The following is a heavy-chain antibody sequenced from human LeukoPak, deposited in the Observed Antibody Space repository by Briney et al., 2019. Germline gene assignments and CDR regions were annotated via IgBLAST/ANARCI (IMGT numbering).Heavy chain of an antibody. J-gene: IGHJ5*02. CDR1: GCTFSSYG. V-gene: IGHV3-30*18. CDR3: AKRRYGDDNWFAP. D-gene: IGHD4-17*01. Sequence: PGGSLTLSCAASGCTFSSYGMHWVRQAPGKGLEWVAVISYDGSNKYYAASVKGRFTISRDNSKNTLYLQTNSLRAEDTAVYYCAKRRYGDDNWFAPWGQGTLVTVSS. CDR2: ISYDGSNK.